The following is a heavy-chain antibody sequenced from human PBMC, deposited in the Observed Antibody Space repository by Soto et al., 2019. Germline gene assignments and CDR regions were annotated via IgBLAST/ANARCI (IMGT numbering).Heavy chain of an antibody. CDR1: GFTFSSYS. Sequence: GGSLRLSCAASGFTFSSYSMNWVRQAPGKGLEWVSYISSSSSTIYYADSVKGRFTISRDNAKNSLYLQMNSLRAEDTAVYYCARDSVVVVPAAMSDVWGKGTKVTVSS. J-gene: IGHJ6*04. V-gene: IGHV3-48*01. D-gene: IGHD2-2*01. CDR3: ARDSVVVVPAAMSDV. CDR2: ISSSSSTI.